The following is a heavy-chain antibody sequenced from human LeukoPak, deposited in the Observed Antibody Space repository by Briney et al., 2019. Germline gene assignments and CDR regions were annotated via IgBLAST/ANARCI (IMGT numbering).Heavy chain of an antibody. CDR1: GGSISSSSYY. CDR2: IYYSRST. D-gene: IGHD2-15*01. V-gene: IGHV4-39*01. Sequence: SETLSLTCTVSGGSISSSSYYWGWIRQPPGKGLEWIGSIYYSRSTYYNPSLKSRVTISVDTSKNQFSLKLSSVTAADTAVYYCARLPDCSGGSCYSSGWFDPWGQGTLVTVSS. J-gene: IGHJ5*02. CDR3: ARLPDCSGGSCYSSGWFDP.